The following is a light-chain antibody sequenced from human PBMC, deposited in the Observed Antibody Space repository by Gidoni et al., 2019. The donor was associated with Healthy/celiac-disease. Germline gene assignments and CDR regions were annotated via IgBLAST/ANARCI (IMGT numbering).Light chain of an antibody. CDR1: LSVLYSYNNKNY. V-gene: IGKV4-1*01. CDR3: QQYYSTPLT. CDR2: WAS. J-gene: IGKJ4*01. Sequence: DNVITQSPDSLPVSLGERATINCKFSLSVLYSYNNKNYLAWYQQKPEQPPKLLLYWASTQESGVPDRIGGSGAGADFTLTISSLQAEDVAVYYCQQYYSTPLTFGGGTKVEIK.